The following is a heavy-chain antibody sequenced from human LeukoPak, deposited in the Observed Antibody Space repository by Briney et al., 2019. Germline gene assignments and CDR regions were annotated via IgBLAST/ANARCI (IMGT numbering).Heavy chain of an antibody. CDR1: GFTFSIYA. Sequence: GGSLRLSCAASGFTFSIYAMSWVRQAPGKGLEWVGFIRSKAYGGTTEYAASVKGRFTISRDDSKSIAYLQMNSLRTEDTAVYYCTYSSSWYTSSHYYYYYMDVWSKGTTVTVSS. CDR3: TYSSSWYTSSHYYYYYMDV. D-gene: IGHD6-13*01. CDR2: IRSKAYGGTT. J-gene: IGHJ6*03. V-gene: IGHV3-49*04.